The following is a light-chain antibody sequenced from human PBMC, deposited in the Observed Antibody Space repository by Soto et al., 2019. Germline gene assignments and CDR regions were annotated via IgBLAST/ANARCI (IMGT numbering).Light chain of an antibody. CDR3: SSYTSSSTLDYV. Sequence: QSVPTQPASVSGSPGQSITISCTGTSSDVGGYNYVSWYQQHPGKAPKLMIYDVSNRPSGVSNRFSGSKSGNTASLTISGLQAEDEADYYCSSYTSSSTLDYVFGTGTKVTVL. V-gene: IGLV2-14*01. CDR1: SSDVGGYNY. CDR2: DVS. J-gene: IGLJ1*01.